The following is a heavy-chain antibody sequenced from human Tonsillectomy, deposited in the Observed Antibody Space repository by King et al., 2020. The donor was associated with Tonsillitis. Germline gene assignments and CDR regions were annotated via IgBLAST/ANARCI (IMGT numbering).Heavy chain of an antibody. CDR2: IYYSGST. J-gene: IGHJ3*02. CDR3: ARPPFIITAMVEFGAFDI. CDR1: GGSISSGDYY. Sequence: LQLQESGPGLVKPSQTLSLTCTVSGGSISSGDYYWGWIRQPPGKGLEWIGYIYYSGSTYYNPSLKSRVTISVDTSKNQFSLKLSSVTAADTAVYYCARPPFIITAMVEFGAFDIWGQGTMVTVSS. V-gene: IGHV4-30-4*01. D-gene: IGHD5-18*01.